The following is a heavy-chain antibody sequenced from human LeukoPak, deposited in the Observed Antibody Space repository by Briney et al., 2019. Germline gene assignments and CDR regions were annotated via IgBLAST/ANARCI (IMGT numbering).Heavy chain of an antibody. D-gene: IGHD2-2*01. J-gene: IGHJ4*02. V-gene: IGHV3-48*03. CDR1: GFTLSSYE. CDR3: ARGGYCSSTSCYVDDFDY. CDR2: ISSSGSTI. Sequence: GESLRLSCAASGFTLSSYEMNWVRKAPGKGLEWVSYISSSGSTIYYADSVKGRFTISRDNAKNSLYLQMNSLRAEDTAVYYCARGGYCSSTSCYVDDFDYWGQGTLVTVSS.